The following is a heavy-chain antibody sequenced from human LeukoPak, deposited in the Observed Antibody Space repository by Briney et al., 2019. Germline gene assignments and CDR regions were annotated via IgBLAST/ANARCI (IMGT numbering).Heavy chain of an antibody. CDR1: GGTFSSYA. J-gene: IGHJ4*02. D-gene: IGHD6-13*01. CDR2: IIPIFGTA. CDR3: ASERVIEQQLNLITFDY. Sequence: SVKVSCKASGGTFSSYAISWVRQAPGQGLEWMGGIIPIFGTANYAQKFQGRVTITADESTSTAYMELSSLRSEDTAVYYCASERVIEQQLNLITFDYWGQGTLVTVSS. V-gene: IGHV1-69*01.